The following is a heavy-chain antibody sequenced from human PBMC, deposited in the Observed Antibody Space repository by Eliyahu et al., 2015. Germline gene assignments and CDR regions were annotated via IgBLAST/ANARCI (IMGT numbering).Heavy chain of an antibody. CDR2: IFYRGTT. CDR1: GGSISSYY. V-gene: IGHV4-59*01. J-gene: IGHJ4*02. D-gene: IGHD2/OR15-2a*01. Sequence: QVQLQESGPGLVKPSETLSLTCTVSGGSISSYYWGWIRQPPREGLQWMGHIFYRGTTNYNPSLKSRVTISLDTSKNQISLRLSSVTAADTAVYYCARDDTWAGFDYWGQGTLVTVSS. CDR3: ARDDTWAGFDY.